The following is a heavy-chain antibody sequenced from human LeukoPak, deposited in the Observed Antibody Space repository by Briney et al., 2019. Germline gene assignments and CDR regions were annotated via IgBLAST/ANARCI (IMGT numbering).Heavy chain of an antibody. Sequence: SETLSLTCTVSGASITTYYWTWIRQPPGKGLEWIGYIYHSSSTNYNPSLKSRVTISLDTSRNQFSLRLSSVTAADTAVYFCAREYSTSSEGDYFDYWARDPWSPSPQ. CDR3: AREYSTSSEGDYFDY. CDR1: GASITTYY. V-gene: IGHV4-59*01. D-gene: IGHD6-13*01. J-gene: IGHJ4*02. CDR2: IYHSSST.